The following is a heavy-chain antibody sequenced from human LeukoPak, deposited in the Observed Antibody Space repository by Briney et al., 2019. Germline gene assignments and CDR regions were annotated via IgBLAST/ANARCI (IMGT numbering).Heavy chain of an antibody. V-gene: IGHV3-23*01. CDR3: ARGSAGLGPFTYYYYYYMDV. J-gene: IGHJ6*03. CDR2: ISGSGGST. D-gene: IGHD3-16*01. Sequence: GGTLRLSCAASGFTFSSYGMSWVRQAPGKGLEWVSAISGSGGSTYYADSVKGRFAISRDNSKNTLYLQMSSLRAEDTAVYYCARGSAGLGPFTYYYYYYMDVWGKGTTVTVSS. CDR1: GFTFSSYG.